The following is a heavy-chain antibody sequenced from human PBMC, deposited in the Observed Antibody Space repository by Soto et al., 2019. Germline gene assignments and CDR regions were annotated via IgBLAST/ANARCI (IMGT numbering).Heavy chain of an antibody. V-gene: IGHV3-23*01. CDR2: ISGSGGST. Sequence: GGSLRLSCAASGFTFSSYAMSWVRQAPGKGLEWVSAISGSGGSTYYADSVKGRFTISRDNSKNTLYLQMNSLRAEDMAVYYCAKDPGYYDSSGYYAFDIWGQGTMVTVSS. J-gene: IGHJ3*02. CDR1: GFTFSSYA. D-gene: IGHD3-22*01. CDR3: AKDPGYYDSSGYYAFDI.